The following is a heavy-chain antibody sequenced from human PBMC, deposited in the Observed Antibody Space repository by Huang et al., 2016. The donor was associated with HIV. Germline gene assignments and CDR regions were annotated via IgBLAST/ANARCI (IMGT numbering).Heavy chain of an antibody. J-gene: IGHJ4*02. CDR3: ARSAYGDLDY. Sequence: QVHLVQSGAEVKKPGASVKVSCKASGYTFTNYDINWVRQAPGRGVEWMGVMNPNTGNTGFAQSFQGRVTMTRKTSITTAYMELTSLTSEDTAVYYCARSAYGDLDYWGLGTLVIVSS. D-gene: IGHD4-17*01. CDR1: GYTFTNYD. V-gene: IGHV1-8*02. CDR2: MNPNTGNT.